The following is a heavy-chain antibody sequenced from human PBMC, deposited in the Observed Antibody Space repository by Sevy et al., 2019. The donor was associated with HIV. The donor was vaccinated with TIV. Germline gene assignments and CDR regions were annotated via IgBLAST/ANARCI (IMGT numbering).Heavy chain of an antibody. D-gene: IGHD2-8*01. V-gene: IGHV3-33*08. CDR3: ARDWGDCTNGVCYYYYGMDV. J-gene: IGHJ6*02. CDR1: GFIFSNYN. CDR2: IWYDGSNK. Sequence: GGSLRLSCAASGFIFSNYNMHWVRQAPGKGLEWVAVIWYDGSNKYYADSVKGRFTISRDNSKNTLYLQMNSLRAEDTAVYYCARDWGDCTNGVCYYYYGMDVWGQGTTVTVSS.